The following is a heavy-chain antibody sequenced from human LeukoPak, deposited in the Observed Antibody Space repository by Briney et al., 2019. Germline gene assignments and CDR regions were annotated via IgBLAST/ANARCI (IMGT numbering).Heavy chain of an antibody. CDR2: IGDSGATT. J-gene: IGHJ4*02. D-gene: IGHD3-10*01. Sequence: PGGSLRLSCAASGFTFSSYAMTWVRQAPGKGLEWVSDIGDSGATTYYADSVKGRFTISRDNSKNTLYLQMSSLRAEDTAVYFCASFHYYGSGAYYLSYWGQGTLVTVSS. V-gene: IGHV3-23*01. CDR3: ASFHYYGSGAYYLSY. CDR1: GFTFSSYA.